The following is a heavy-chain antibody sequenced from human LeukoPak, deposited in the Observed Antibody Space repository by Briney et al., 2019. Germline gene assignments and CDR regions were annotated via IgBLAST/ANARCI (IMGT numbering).Heavy chain of an antibody. CDR1: GFTFTSYA. Sequence: GGSLRLSCEASGFTFTSYAMHWVRQAPGKGLEWVSSISATGSGTFYADSMNGRFTISRDNANQTFFLQMKSLRPGDTALYYCAKGTDTSGRQNFDFWGQGTLVTVSS. V-gene: IGHV3-23*01. CDR2: ISATGSGT. D-gene: IGHD2-15*01. CDR3: AKGTDTSGRQNFDF. J-gene: IGHJ4*02.